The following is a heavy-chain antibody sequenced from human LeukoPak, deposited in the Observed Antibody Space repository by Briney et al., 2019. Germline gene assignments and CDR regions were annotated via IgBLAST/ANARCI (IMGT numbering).Heavy chain of an antibody. Sequence: ASVKVSCKASGYTFTGYYMHWVRQAPGQGLEWMGWINPNSGGTNYAQKFQGRVTMTRDTSISTAYMELSRLRSDDTAVYYCARAVVVVVAATLWFDPWGQGTLSPSPQ. J-gene: IGHJ5*02. D-gene: IGHD2-15*01. CDR2: INPNSGGT. CDR1: GYTFTGYY. V-gene: IGHV1-2*02. CDR3: ARAVVVVVAATLWFDP.